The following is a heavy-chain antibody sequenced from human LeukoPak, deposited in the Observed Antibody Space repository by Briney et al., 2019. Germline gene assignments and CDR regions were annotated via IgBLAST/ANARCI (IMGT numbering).Heavy chain of an antibody. CDR2: INSDGSST. V-gene: IGHV3-74*01. D-gene: IGHD6-19*01. Sequence: GGSLRLSCAASGFTFSSYWMHWVRQAPGKGLVWVSRINSDGSSTSYADSVKGRFTISRDNAKNTLYLQMNSLRAEDTAVYYCARTPRLQWLSLYYFDYWGQGTLVTVSS. CDR1: GFTFSSYW. CDR3: ARTPRLQWLSLYYFDY. J-gene: IGHJ4*02.